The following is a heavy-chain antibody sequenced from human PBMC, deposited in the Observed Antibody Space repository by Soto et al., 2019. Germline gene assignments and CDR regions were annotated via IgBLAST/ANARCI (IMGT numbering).Heavy chain of an antibody. CDR3: ARDRHGTLALDP. Sequence: QVQLQESGPGLVKPSQTLSLTCTVSGGSISSGGYYWSWIRQHPGKGLEWIGYIYYSGSTYYNPSLKSRFTISVDTSKNQFSLKLSSVTAADTAVYYCARDRHGTLALDPWGQGTLVTVSS. CDR2: IYYSGST. V-gene: IGHV4-31*03. D-gene: IGHD3-16*01. J-gene: IGHJ5*02. CDR1: GGSISSGGYY.